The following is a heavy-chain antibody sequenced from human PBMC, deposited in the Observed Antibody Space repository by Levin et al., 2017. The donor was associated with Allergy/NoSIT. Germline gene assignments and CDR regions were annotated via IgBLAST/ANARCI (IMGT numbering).Heavy chain of an antibody. CDR1: GGSISSGDYY. J-gene: IGHJ4*02. CDR2: IYYSGST. CDR3: ARVYVWGSQNDY. V-gene: IGHV4-30-4*01. Sequence: PSETLSLTCTVSGGSISSGDYYWSWIRQPPGKGLEWIGYIYYSGSTYYNPSLKSRVTISVDTSKNQFSLKLSSVTAADTAVYYCARVYVWGSQNDYWGQGTLVTVSS. D-gene: IGHD3-16*01.